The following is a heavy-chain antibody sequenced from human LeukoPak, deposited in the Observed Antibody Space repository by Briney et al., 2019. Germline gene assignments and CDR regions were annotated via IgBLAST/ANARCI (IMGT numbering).Heavy chain of an antibody. CDR3: AKYLTAKCPPYALEV. V-gene: IGHV3-30*18. Sequence: GRSLRLSCAASGFTFSSHGMHWVRQAPGKGLEWVSLTSYDGSNKYYADSVKSRFTISRDNSKNTLYLQMNSLRAEDTAVYYCAKYLTAKCPPYALEVWGPGTTVTVSS. J-gene: IGHJ6*02. CDR1: GFTFSSHG. CDR2: TSYDGSNK. D-gene: IGHD5/OR15-5a*01.